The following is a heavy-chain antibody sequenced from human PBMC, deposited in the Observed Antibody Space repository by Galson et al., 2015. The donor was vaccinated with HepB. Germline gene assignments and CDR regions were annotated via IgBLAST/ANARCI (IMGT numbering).Heavy chain of an antibody. CDR1: RFTFGTYW. D-gene: IGHD3-10*01. CDR3: ASDFHGSGRTHTSDI. V-gene: IGHV3-7*01. CDR2: IKPDGSDK. J-gene: IGHJ3*02. Sequence: SLRLSCAASRFTFGTYWMSWVRQAPGKGLEWVANIKPDGSDKYYVDSVRGRFTISRDNAKNSLYLQMNSLTAEDTALYYCASDFHGSGRTHTSDIWGQGTLVTVSS.